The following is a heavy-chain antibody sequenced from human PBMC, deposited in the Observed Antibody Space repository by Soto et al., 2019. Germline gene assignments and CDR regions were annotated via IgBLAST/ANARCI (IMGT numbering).Heavy chain of an antibody. J-gene: IGHJ5*02. CDR3: GRSGGWYAIHA. Sequence: QVQLQESGPGLVKPSGTLSLTCAVSGDSVSSPYYWCWVRQAPGKGLEWIGEVFHTGTTSYNPSLRSGVPTIMDKSTNHFPQDLSARPGADTVVDYCGRSGGWYAIHAWGPGTLVIVSS. CDR2: VFHTGTT. D-gene: IGHD2-15*01. V-gene: IGHV4-4*02. CDR1: GDSVSSPYY.